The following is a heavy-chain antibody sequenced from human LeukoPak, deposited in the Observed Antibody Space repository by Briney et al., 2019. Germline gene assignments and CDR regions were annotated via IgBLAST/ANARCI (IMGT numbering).Heavy chain of an antibody. CDR3: ARDRWLLLGDAFDI. D-gene: IGHD3-22*01. V-gene: IGHV4-39*02. J-gene: IGHJ4*02. CDR2: IYYSGST. CDR1: GGSISNYY. Sequence: SETLSLTCTVSGGSISNYYWGWIRQPPGKGLEWIGSIYYSGSTYYNPSLKSRVTISVDTSKNQFSLKLSSVTAADTAVYYCARDRWLLLGDAFDIWGQGTLVTVSS.